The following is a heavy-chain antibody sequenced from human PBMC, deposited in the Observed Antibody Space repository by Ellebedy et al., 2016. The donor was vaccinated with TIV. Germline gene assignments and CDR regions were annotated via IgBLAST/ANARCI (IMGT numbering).Heavy chain of an antibody. Sequence: GESLKISCAASGFTFSRYTINWVRQAPGKGPESVSGLNWNGGRIGYADSVKGRFTISSDNAKNSLSLQMTSLSAEDTAFYYCARVLGVGGYAFDIWGQGTMVTVSS. J-gene: IGHJ3*02. V-gene: IGHV3-20*04. D-gene: IGHD2-8*02. CDR1: GFTFSRYT. CDR3: ARVLGVGGYAFDI. CDR2: LNWNGGRI.